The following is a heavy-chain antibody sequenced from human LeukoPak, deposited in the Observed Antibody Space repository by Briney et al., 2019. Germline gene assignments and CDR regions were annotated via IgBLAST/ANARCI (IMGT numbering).Heavy chain of an antibody. CDR2: IHDGGST. Sequence: PGGSLRLSCAASRFTVSSNYMSWVRQAPGKGLEWVSVIHDGGSTYYADSVKGRFTISRDNSKNTVYLQMNSLRAGDTAVYYCARGDFLGGKPAYDDYGMDVWGQGTTVTVSS. J-gene: IGHJ6*02. CDR1: RFTVSSNY. V-gene: IGHV3-53*01. D-gene: IGHD3-16*01. CDR3: ARGDFLGGKPAYDDYGMDV.